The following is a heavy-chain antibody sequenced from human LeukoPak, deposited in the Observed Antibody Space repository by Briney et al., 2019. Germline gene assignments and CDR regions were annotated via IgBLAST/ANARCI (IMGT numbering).Heavy chain of an antibody. D-gene: IGHD2-2*01. CDR2: IKQDGSDK. J-gene: IGHJ5*02. Sequence: GGSLRLSCAAPGFTFSNYWMSWVRQAPGKGLEWVANIKQDGSDKYYVDSVKGRFTISRDNAKNSLYLQMNSLRAEDTAVYYCARGYCSITSCYPNWFDPWGQGTLVTVSS. CDR1: GFTFSNYW. CDR3: ARGYCSITSCYPNWFDP. V-gene: IGHV3-7*01.